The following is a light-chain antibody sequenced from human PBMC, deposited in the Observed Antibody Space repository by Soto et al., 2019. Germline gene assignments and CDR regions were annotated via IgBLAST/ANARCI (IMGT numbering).Light chain of an antibody. Sequence: EIVMTQSPATLSVSPGERATLSCRASQSVDSNLAWYQQKPGQAPRLLIFGASTRATVIPARFSGSGSGTDFTLTISSLQSEDFGVYFCQQYDNWPLTFGGGTKVEIK. CDR2: GAS. CDR3: QQYDNWPLT. J-gene: IGKJ4*01. CDR1: QSVDSN. V-gene: IGKV3D-15*01.